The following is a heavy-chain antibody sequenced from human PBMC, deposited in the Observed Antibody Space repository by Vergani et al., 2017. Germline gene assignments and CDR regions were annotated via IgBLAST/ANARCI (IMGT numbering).Heavy chain of an antibody. D-gene: IGHD5-12*01. CDR2: TRHDRSNE. V-gene: IGHV3-30*02. CDR3: ARDRSGYAWSDVFDL. Sequence: QVRLVESGGGVVQPGRSLRLSCAASGFSFTSYGMHWVRQPPGKGLEWVAFTRHDRSNEYYADSVKGRFTISRDNSKNTLFLQMNSLRAEDTAVYYCARDRSGYAWSDVFDLWGQGTMVTVSS. J-gene: IGHJ3*01. CDR1: GFSFTSYG.